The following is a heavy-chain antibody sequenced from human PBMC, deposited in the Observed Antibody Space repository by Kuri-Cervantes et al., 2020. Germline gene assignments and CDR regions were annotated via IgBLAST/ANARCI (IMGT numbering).Heavy chain of an antibody. CDR1: GGTFSSYA. D-gene: IGHD3-10*01. CDR3: ARLYGSGAAFDY. V-gene: IGHV1-69*13. CDR2: IIPIFGTA. Sequence: SVKVSCKASGGTFSSYAISWVRQAPGQGLGWMGGIIPIFGTANYAQKFQGRVTITADESTSTAYMELSSLRSEDTAVYYCARLYGSGAAFDYWGQGTLVTVSS. J-gene: IGHJ4*02.